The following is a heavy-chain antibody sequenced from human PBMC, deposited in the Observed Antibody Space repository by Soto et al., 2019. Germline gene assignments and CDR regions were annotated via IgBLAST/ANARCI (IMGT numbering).Heavy chain of an antibody. D-gene: IGHD1-26*01. V-gene: IGHV3-21*01. CDR1: GFNFGTYI. CDR3: ASGTVGQTCGS. J-gene: IGHJ5*02. Sequence: GGSLRLSCVASGFNFGTYIMDWVRQAPGKCLEWDASISFSSHYIYYADSIRGRFTVSRDNARNSLYLQLNSLTDEDTAVYYCASGTVGQTCGSWGRGXLVAVYS. CDR2: ISFSSHYI.